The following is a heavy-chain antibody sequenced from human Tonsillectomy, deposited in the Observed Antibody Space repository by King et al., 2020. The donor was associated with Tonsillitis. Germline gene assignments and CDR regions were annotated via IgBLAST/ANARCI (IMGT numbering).Heavy chain of an antibody. CDR2: IRNKDYGVTT. CDR1: GFTFGDYA. Sequence: VQLVESGGGLVQPGRPLRLSCTGSGFTFGDYAMSWFRQAPGKGLEWVGFIRNKDYGVTTEYAASVKGRFTISRDDSESVAYLQMNSLKTEDTAVYYCSKYQTQFWVNYAFDIWGQGTVVTVSS. J-gene: IGHJ3*02. CDR3: SKYQTQFWVNYAFDI. D-gene: IGHD3-16*01. V-gene: IGHV3-49*03.